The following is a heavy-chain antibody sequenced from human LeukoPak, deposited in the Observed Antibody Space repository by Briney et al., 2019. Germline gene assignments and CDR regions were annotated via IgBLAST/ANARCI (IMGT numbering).Heavy chain of an antibody. J-gene: IGHJ5*02. D-gene: IGHD3-22*01. Sequence: SETLSLTCTVSGDSISSYYWSWIRQPPGKGLEWIGYIYFSGSTNYNPSLKSRVTISVDTSKNQFSLKLSSVTAADTAVYYCARLYYDSSRYPNWFDPWGQGTLVTVSS. CDR3: ARLYYDSSRYPNWFDP. CDR1: GDSISSYY. V-gene: IGHV4-59*08. CDR2: IYFSGST.